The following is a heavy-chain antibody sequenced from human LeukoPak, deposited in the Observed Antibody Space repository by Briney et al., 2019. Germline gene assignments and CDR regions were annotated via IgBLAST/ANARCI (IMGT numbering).Heavy chain of an antibody. CDR3: AREPGP. Sequence: ASVKVSCKASGYTFTSYDINWVRQATGQGLEWMGWMNPDSGKTVYAQKFRGRVTMTRNTSISTVYMHLTSLRSEDTAVYYCAREPGPWGQGTLVTVSS. CDR1: GYTFTSYD. V-gene: IGHV1-8*01. D-gene: IGHD1-14*01. J-gene: IGHJ5*02. CDR2: MNPDSGKT.